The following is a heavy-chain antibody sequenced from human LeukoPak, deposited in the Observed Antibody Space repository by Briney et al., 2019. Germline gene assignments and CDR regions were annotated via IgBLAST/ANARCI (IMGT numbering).Heavy chain of an antibody. J-gene: IGHJ4*02. D-gene: IGHD3-9*01. Sequence: GASVKVSCKASGYTFTSYGISWVRQAPGQGLEWMGWISAYNGNTNYAQKLQGRVTMTTDTSTSTAYMELRSLRSDDTAVYYCARESMPILTGYSNFDYWGQGTLVTVSS. CDR2: ISAYNGNT. V-gene: IGHV1-18*01. CDR1: GYTFTSYG. CDR3: ARESMPILTGYSNFDY.